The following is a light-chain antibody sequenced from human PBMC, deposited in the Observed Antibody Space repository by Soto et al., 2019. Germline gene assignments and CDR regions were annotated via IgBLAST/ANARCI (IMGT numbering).Light chain of an antibody. V-gene: IGKV1-5*03. Sequence: DIQMTQFSSTLSASIGDRVTITCRASQSISSWLAWYQQKPGKAPKLLIYKASSLETGVPSRFSGSGSGTEFTLTIGSLQPDDFATYYCQQYSSYSPYTFGQGTRLEIK. J-gene: IGKJ2*01. CDR2: KAS. CDR1: QSISSW. CDR3: QQYSSYSPYT.